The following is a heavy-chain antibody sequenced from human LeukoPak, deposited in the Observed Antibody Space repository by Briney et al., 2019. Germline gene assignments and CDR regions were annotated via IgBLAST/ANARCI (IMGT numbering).Heavy chain of an antibody. J-gene: IGHJ4*02. D-gene: IGHD2-15*01. CDR3: AKDLGYCSGGSCGDY. Sequence: GGSLRLSCAASGVSFSSCAMSWVRQAPGKGLEWVSAISGSGGSTYYADSVKGRFTISRDNSKNTLYLQMISLRAEDTAVYYCAKDLGYCSGGSCGDYWGQGTLVTVSS. CDR1: GVSFSSCA. CDR2: ISGSGGST. V-gene: IGHV3-23*01.